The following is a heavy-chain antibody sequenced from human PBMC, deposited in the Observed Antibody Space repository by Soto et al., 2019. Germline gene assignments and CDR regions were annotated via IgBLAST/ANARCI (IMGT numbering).Heavy chain of an antibody. J-gene: IGHJ5*02. Sequence: QLQLQESGSGLVKPSQTLSLTCAVSGGSISSGGYSWSWIRQPPGKGLEWIGYIYHSGSTYYNPSLQXXVXLXXDRSKNQCSLKLSPVTAADTAVYYCARGAYNWFDPWGQGTLVTVSS. CDR3: ARGAYNWFDP. V-gene: IGHV4-30-2*01. CDR1: GGSISSGGYS. CDR2: IYHSGST.